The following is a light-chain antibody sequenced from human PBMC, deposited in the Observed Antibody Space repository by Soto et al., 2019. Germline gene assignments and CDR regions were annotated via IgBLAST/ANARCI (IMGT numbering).Light chain of an antibody. CDR2: DAY. CDR3: QQRSNWPPT. V-gene: IGKV3-11*01. CDR1: QSISSY. Sequence: EIVLTQSPATLSLSPGERATLSCRASQSISSYSAWYQQKPGQAHRLLIYDAYNRATGIQARFSGSGSGTDFTLTISSLEPEDFAVYYCQQRSNWPPTFGQGTKVDIK. J-gene: IGKJ1*01.